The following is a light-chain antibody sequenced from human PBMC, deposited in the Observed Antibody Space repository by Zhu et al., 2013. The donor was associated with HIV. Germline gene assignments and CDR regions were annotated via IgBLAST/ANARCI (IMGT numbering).Light chain of an antibody. Sequence: DIQLTQSPSFLSASIGDRVTITCRASQVINTYLAWYQHEPGKAPRLLIYAASTLQTGVPSRFSGSGFGTEFTLTISGLESADFATYYCHQSHTPPLTFGGGTKVDI. CDR1: QVINTY. CDR3: HQSHTPPLT. CDR2: AAS. V-gene: IGKV1-9*01. J-gene: IGKJ4*01.